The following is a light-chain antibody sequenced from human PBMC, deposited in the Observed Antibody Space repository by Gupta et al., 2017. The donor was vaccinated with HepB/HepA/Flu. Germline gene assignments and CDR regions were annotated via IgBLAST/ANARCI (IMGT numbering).Light chain of an antibody. Sequence: DIQMTQSPSSVSASVGDRVTITCRASQSISSYLNWYQQKPGKAPKLLIYAASRLQSGVPSRFSGSGSGTDFTLTISRRQPEDFATYYCQQRDSTPLAFGQGTXVEIK. CDR1: QSISSY. V-gene: IGKV1-39*01. J-gene: IGKJ1*01. CDR3: QQRDSTPLA. CDR2: AAS.